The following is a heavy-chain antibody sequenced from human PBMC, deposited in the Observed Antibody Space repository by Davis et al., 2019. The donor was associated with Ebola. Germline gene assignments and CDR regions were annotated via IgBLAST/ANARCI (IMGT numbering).Heavy chain of an antibody. CDR1: SGSFSGYY. Sequence: MPGGSLRLSCAVYSGSFSGYYWSWIRQPPGKGLEWIGEINHSGNTHCNPSLKSRLTISVDTSKNQFSLKLNSLTAADTAVYYCARRRDSGYDYGADYWGQGTLVTVSS. CDR3: ARRRDSGYDYGADY. V-gene: IGHV4-34*01. CDR2: INHSGNT. D-gene: IGHD5-12*01. J-gene: IGHJ4*02.